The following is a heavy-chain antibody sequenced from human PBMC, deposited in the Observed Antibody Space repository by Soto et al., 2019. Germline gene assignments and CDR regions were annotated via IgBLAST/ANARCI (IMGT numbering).Heavy chain of an antibody. CDR1: GYTFNDFG. CDR2: IYSKAGKM. V-gene: IGHV1-18*01. CDR3: ARDIAFDIDY. D-gene: IGHD2-15*01. J-gene: IGHJ4*02. Sequence: QVHLLQSGAEVQKPGASVKVSCKTSGYTFNDFGITWVRQAPGLGLEWLGWIYSKAGKMNFAPKFQNRVIMTTDTSPSTAFMELTRLTFDDSAIYFCARDIAFDIDYWGQGTLVTVS.